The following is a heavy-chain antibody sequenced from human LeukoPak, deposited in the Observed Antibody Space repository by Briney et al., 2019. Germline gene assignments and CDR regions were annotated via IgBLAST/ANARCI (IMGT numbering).Heavy chain of an antibody. CDR1: GDSISSGGYS. CDR3: ARGHCSGSSCYHYGMDV. Sequence: SETLSLTCAVSGDSISSGGYSWSWIRQPPGKGLEWIGYIYHSGSTYYNPSLRSRVTISQDTSENQLSLKLTSVTAADSAVYYCARGHCSGSSCYHYGMDVWGQGTTVTVSS. CDR2: IYHSGST. D-gene: IGHD2-15*01. J-gene: IGHJ6*02. V-gene: IGHV4-30-2*01.